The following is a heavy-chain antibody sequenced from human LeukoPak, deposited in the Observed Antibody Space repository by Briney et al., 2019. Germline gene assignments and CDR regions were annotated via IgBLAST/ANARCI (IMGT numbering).Heavy chain of an antibody. CDR3: ARDGLTGEGDY. CDR2: IYYSGST. V-gene: IGHV4-59*12. Sequence: PSETLSLTCTVSGGSISSYYWSWIRQPPGKGLEWIGYIYYSGSTNYNPSLKSRVTISVDTSKNQFSLKLSSVTAADTAVYYCARDGLTGEGDYWGQGTLVTVSS. CDR1: GGSISSYY. D-gene: IGHD7-27*01. J-gene: IGHJ4*02.